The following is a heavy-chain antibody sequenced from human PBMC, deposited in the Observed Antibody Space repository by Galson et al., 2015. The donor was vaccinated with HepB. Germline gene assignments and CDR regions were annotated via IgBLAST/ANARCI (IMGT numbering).Heavy chain of an antibody. CDR2: IIPIFGTA. V-gene: IGHV1-69*13. Sequence: SVKVSCKASGGTFSSYAISWVRQAPGQGLEWMGGIIPIFGTANYAQKFQGRVTITADESTSTAYMELSSLRSEDTAVYYCARDGGPQAPGAFDYWGQGTLVTVSS. J-gene: IGHJ4*02. CDR3: ARDGGPQAPGAFDY. CDR1: GGTFSSYA. D-gene: IGHD3-16*01.